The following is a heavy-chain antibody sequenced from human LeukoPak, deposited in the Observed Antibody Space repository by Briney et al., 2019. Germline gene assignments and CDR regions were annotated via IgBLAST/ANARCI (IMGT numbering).Heavy chain of an antibody. CDR3: ARVPSTNYYDSSCYWGYFDY. V-gene: IGHV4-38-2*02. J-gene: IGHJ4*02. Sequence: SETLSLTCTVSGYSISSGYYWGWIRPPPGRGLEWIGSIYHTGSTYYNPSLKSRVTISVDTSKHQFSLKLSSVTAADTAVYYCARVPSTNYYDSSCYWGYFDYWGQGTLVTVSS. CDR2: IYHTGST. CDR1: GYSISSGYY. D-gene: IGHD3-22*01.